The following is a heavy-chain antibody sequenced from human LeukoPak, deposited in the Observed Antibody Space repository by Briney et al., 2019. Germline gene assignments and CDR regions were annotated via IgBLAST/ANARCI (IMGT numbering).Heavy chain of an antibody. CDR1: GFTFSSYG. Sequence: DPGGSLRLSCAASGFTFSSYGMHWVRQAPGKGLEWVAFIRYDGSNKYYADSVKGRFTISRDNSKNTLYLQMNSLRAEDTAVYYCARDRSSNGAFDIWGQGTMVTVSS. CDR3: ARDRSSNGAFDI. D-gene: IGHD4-11*01. CDR2: IRYDGSNK. V-gene: IGHV3-30*02. J-gene: IGHJ3*02.